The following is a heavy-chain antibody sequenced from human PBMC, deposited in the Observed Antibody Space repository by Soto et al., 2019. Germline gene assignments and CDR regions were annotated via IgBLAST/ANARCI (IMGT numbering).Heavy chain of an antibody. J-gene: IGHJ6*02. CDR3: ARGYCSGGSCYRLDV. Sequence: GASVKVSCKASGYTFTSYAMHWVRQAPGQRLEWMGWINAGNGNTKYSQKFQGRVTITRDTSASTAYMELSSLRSEDTAVYYCARGYCSGGSCYRLDVWGQETTVTVSS. V-gene: IGHV1-3*01. CDR2: INAGNGNT. CDR1: GYTFTSYA. D-gene: IGHD2-15*01.